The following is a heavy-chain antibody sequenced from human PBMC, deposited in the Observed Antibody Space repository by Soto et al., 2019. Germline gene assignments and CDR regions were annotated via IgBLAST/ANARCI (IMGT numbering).Heavy chain of an antibody. CDR3: ARSQGSSTSLEIYYCYYYGMDV. J-gene: IGHJ6*02. Sequence: QVQLVQSGAEVKKPGSSVKVSCKASGGTFGSYAISWVRQAPGQGLEWMGGIIPIPGTANYAQKFQGRVTIAADESTSRAYMELSSLRSEDTAVYYCARSQGSSTSLEIYYCYYYGMDVWGQGTTVTVSS. V-gene: IGHV1-69*01. CDR2: IIPIPGTA. D-gene: IGHD2-2*01. CDR1: GGTFGSYA.